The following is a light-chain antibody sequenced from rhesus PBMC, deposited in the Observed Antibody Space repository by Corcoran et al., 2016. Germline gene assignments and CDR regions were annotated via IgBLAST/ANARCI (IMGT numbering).Light chain of an antibody. V-gene: IGKV1-74*01. CDR1: ENVNNY. CDR3: QNDYDTPLT. CDR2: KAS. Sequence: DIQMTQSPSSLSAAVGDRVTITCRTSENVNNYLNWYQQKPGKAPKLLIYKASTLQSGVPSRFSGSGSGTDYTFTISSLQSEDFATYYCQNDYDTPLTFGAATKVEIK. J-gene: IGKJ4*01.